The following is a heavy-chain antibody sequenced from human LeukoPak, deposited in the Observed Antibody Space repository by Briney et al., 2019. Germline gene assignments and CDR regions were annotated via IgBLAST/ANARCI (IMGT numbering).Heavy chain of an antibody. CDR2: IRVYNGDT. J-gene: IGHJ4*02. Sequence: ASVKVSCKPSGYTFSSYGISWVRQAPGQGLEWMGWIRVYNGDTNYAQKFKGRVTMTTDTSTNTAYTELRSLGSDDTAVYYCARGGSRVTTINILDYWGQGALVTVSS. D-gene: IGHD5-24*01. CDR1: GYTFSSYG. V-gene: IGHV1-18*01. CDR3: ARGGSRVTTINILDY.